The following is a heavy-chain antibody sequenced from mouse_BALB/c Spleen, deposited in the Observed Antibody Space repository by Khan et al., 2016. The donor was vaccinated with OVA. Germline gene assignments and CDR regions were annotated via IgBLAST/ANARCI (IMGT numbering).Heavy chain of an antibody. CDR1: GFTFSSYG. D-gene: IGHD2-3*01. CDR2: ISSGGSYT. Sequence: EVELVESGGDLMKPGGSLKLSCAASGFTFSSYGMSWVRQTPDKRLEWVAAISSGGSYTYYPDSLKGRFTISRANAKNTLYLQMSSLKSEDTAMYYCARQPGYYEGSAMDYWGQGTSVTVAS. CDR3: ARQPGYYEGSAMDY. V-gene: IGHV5-6*01. J-gene: IGHJ4*01.